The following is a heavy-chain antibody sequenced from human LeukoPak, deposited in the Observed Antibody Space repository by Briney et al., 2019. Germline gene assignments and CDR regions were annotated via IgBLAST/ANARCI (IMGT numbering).Heavy chain of an antibody. CDR1: GFTFDDYA. Sequence: GGSLRLSCAASGFTFDDYAMHWVRQVPGKGLEWVSGITWNSASIGYADSVRGRFTISRDNAKTSLYLQMNSLRAEDTALYYCAKDLYYDILTDYFDYWGQGTLVTVSS. D-gene: IGHD3-9*01. V-gene: IGHV3-9*01. J-gene: IGHJ4*02. CDR2: ITWNSASI. CDR3: AKDLYYDILTDYFDY.